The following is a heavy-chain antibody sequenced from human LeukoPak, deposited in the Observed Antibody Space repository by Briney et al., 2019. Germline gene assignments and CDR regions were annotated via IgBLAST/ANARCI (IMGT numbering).Heavy chain of an antibody. CDR2: IRYDGSNK. CDR1: GFTFTIYG. D-gene: IGHD4-23*01. J-gene: IGHJ4*02. CDR3: AKVLAVTSYGAKSIFDH. Sequence: PGGSLRLSCAASGFTFTIYGMHWVRQAPGKGLEWVAFIRYDGSNKYYADSVKGRFTISRDNSKNTVYLQMNSLRAEDTAVYYCAKVLAVTSYGAKSIFDHWGQGTLVTVSS. V-gene: IGHV3-30*02.